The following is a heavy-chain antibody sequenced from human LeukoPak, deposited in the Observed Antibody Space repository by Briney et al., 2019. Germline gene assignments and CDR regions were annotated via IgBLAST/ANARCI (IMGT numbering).Heavy chain of an antibody. V-gene: IGHV3-30*02. J-gene: IGHJ4*02. D-gene: IGHD3-10*01. CDR2: IRYDGSNK. CDR1: GFTFSSYG. Sequence: PGGSLRLSCAASGFTFSSYGMHWVRQAPGKGLEWVAFIRYDGSNKYYADSVKGRFTISRDNSKNTLYLQMNSLRAEDTAVYYCAKDSGNYYGSGTDGGLDYWGQGTLVTVSS. CDR3: AKDSGNYYGSGTDGGLDY.